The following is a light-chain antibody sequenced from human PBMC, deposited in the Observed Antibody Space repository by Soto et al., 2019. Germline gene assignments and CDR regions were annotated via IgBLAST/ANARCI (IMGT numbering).Light chain of an antibody. CDR3: QQSNNWPRT. V-gene: IGKV3-15*01. Sequence: IVMTQSPANLSVSPGERASLSWRASQSVSSNLAWYQQKPGQAPTLLIYGASTRATGIPARFSGSGSGTECTLTISRLKSEDGAVYYCQQSNNWPRTFGQGTKVDI. CDR1: QSVSSN. J-gene: IGKJ1*01. CDR2: GAS.